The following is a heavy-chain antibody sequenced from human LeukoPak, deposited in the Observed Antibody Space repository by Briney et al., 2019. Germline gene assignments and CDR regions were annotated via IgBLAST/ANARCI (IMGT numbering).Heavy chain of an antibody. CDR3: ARDAAVPRYCSGGSCYSVDFDY. D-gene: IGHD2-15*01. CDR2: ISAYNGNT. V-gene: IGHV1-18*04. J-gene: IGHJ4*02. Sequence: ASVKVSCKASGYTVTSYGITSVRQAPGQGRKWMGWISAYNGNTNYAQKLQGRVTMTTDTSTSTAYMELRRLRSDDTAVYYCARDAAVPRYCSGGSCYSVDFDYWGQGTLVTVSS. CDR1: GYTVTSYG.